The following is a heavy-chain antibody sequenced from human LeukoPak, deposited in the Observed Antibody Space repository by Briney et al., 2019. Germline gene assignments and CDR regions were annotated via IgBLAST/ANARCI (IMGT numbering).Heavy chain of an antibody. CDR3: ARGGATDAFDI. CDR2: INPSGGST. Sequence: ASVKVSCKASGYTFTSYYMHWVRQAPGQGLEWMGIINPSGGSTSYAQKFQGRVTMTRDMSTSTVYMELSGLRSEDTAVYYCARGGATDAFDIWGQGTMVTVSS. J-gene: IGHJ3*02. CDR1: GYTFTSYY. V-gene: IGHV1-46*01. D-gene: IGHD5-24*01.